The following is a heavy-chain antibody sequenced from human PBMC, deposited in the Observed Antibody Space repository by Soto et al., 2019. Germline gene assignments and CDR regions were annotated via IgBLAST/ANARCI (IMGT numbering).Heavy chain of an antibody. Sequence: SQTLSLTCAISGDSVSSNSAAWNWIRQSPSRGLEWLGRTYYRSKWYNDYAVSVKSRITINPDTSKNQFSLQLNSVTPEDTAVYYCGREESSVTTFGVVITYFDYWGQGSLVSVSS. CDR1: GDSVSSNSAA. V-gene: IGHV6-1*01. J-gene: IGHJ4*02. D-gene: IGHD3-3*01. CDR3: GREESSVTTFGVVITYFDY. CDR2: TYYRSKWYN.